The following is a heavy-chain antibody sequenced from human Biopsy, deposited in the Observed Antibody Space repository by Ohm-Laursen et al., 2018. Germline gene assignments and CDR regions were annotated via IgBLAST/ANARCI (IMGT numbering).Heavy chain of an antibody. J-gene: IGHJ6*02. V-gene: IGHV3-23*01. D-gene: IGHD2-15*01. CDR2: IGGSGGGT. CDR3: ARPMSRVVAYGMDV. Sequence: SLRLSCTASGFTFSNYAMSWVRQAPGKGLEWVSAIGGSGGGTYYADSVKGRFTISRDDSKNTVYLQMNGLRVEDRAVYYCARPMSRVVAYGMDVWGQGTTVTVSS. CDR1: GFTFSNYA.